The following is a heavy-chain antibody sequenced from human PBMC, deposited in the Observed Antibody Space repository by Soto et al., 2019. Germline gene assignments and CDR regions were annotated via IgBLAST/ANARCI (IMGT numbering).Heavy chain of an antibody. Sequence: QPGGSLRLSCAASGFTFSSYAMHWVRQAPGKGLEWVAVISYDGSNKYYADSVKGRFTISRDNSKNTLYLQMNSLRAEDTAVYYCAKPPTPGYSSSSYFDYWGQGTLVTVSS. J-gene: IGHJ4*02. CDR3: AKPPTPGYSSSSYFDY. CDR1: GFTFSSYA. V-gene: IGHV3-30-3*02. CDR2: ISYDGSNK. D-gene: IGHD6-13*01.